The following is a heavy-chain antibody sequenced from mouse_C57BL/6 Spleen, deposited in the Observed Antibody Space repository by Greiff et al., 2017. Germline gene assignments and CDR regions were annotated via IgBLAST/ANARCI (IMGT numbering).Heavy chain of an antibody. CDR2: IDPSDSET. D-gene: IGHD1-1*01. V-gene: IGHV1-52*01. CDR1: GYTFTSYW. CDR3: ARWGGSSYEAMDY. J-gene: IGHJ4*01. Sequence: VQLQQPGAELVRPGSSVKLSCKASGYTFTSYWMHWVKQRPIQGLEWIGNIDPSDSETHYNQKFKDKATLTVDKSSSTAYMQLSSLTSEDSAVYYCARWGGSSYEAMDYWGQGTSVTVSS.